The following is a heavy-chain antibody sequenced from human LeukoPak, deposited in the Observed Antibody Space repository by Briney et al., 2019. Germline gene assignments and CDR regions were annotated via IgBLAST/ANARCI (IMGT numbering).Heavy chain of an antibody. Sequence: ATVKISCKTSGYSFIDYYIHWVKQAPGKGLEWVGHIDPQDGETIYTDEFLGRVVMTADTSTDTAYMELTSLTFRDTATYFCATPSGLLGSLTGRRIPHYNCMDVWGNGTAVTVSS. CDR1: GYSFIDYY. D-gene: IGHD1-26*01. V-gene: IGHV1-69-2*01. J-gene: IGHJ6*03. CDR2: IDPQDGET. CDR3: ATPSGLLGSLTGRRIPHYNCMDV.